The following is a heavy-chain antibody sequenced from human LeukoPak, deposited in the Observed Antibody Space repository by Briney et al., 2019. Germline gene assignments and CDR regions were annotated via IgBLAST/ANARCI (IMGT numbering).Heavy chain of an antibody. J-gene: IGHJ6*02. Sequence: ASLKVSCKASGYTFTSYDINWVRQATGEGLEWMGWMNPNSGKTGYAQKFQGRVTMTRNTSIITAYMELSSLRSEDTAVYYCARGRGGNTIFGVVISPDNGKDVWGQGTTVTVSS. V-gene: IGHV1-8*01. CDR2: MNPNSGKT. CDR1: GYTFTSYD. D-gene: IGHD3-3*01. CDR3: ARGRGGNTIFGVVISPDNGKDV.